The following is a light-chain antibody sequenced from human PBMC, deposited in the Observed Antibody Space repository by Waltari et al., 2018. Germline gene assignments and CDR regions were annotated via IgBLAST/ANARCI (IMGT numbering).Light chain of an antibody. CDR1: QSVLYSSNNKNY. Sequence: DIAMTQSPDSLAVPPGERATIHCQSSQSVLYSSNNKNYLAWYQQKPGQPPKLLIYWAATRESGVPDRFSGSGSGTDFTLTISSLQAEDVAVYYCQQYYSIPYTFGQGTKLEIK. V-gene: IGKV4-1*01. J-gene: IGKJ2*01. CDR2: WAA. CDR3: QQYYSIPYT.